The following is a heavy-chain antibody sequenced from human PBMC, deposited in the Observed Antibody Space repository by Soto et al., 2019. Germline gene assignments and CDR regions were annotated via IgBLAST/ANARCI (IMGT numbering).Heavy chain of an antibody. J-gene: IGHJ6*04. D-gene: IGHD3-10*01. V-gene: IGHV1-3*01. CDR1: GYTFTRYA. Sequence: NVSCKASGYTFTRYAMHWVRQAPGQRLEWMGWINAGNGNTKYSQKFQGRVTITRDTSASTAYMELSSLRSEDTAVYYCASLGSGPGGLDVWGKGTTVTVSS. CDR3: ASLGSGPGGLDV. CDR2: INAGNGNT.